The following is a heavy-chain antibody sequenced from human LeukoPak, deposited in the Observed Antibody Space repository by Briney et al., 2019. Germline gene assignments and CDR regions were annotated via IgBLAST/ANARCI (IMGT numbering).Heavy chain of an antibody. CDR2: ISSTSSI. CDR3: TKDQYSSGSL. CDR1: GFTFSSYG. J-gene: IGHJ4*02. Sequence: GGSLRLSCAASGFTFSSYGINWVRQAPGKGLEWVSYISSTSSIYFADSVKGRFTISRDNAKNSLYLQMNSLRAEDTAVYYCTKDQYSSGSLWGQGTLVTVSS. V-gene: IGHV3-21*05. D-gene: IGHD6-19*01.